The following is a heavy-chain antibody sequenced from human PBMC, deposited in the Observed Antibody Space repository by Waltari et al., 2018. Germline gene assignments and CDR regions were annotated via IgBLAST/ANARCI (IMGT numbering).Heavy chain of an antibody. Sequence: EVQLVESGGGLVQPGGSLRLSCAAPGFSFRLYWMNWVRQAPGKGLEWVANIKQDGTEKYYVDSVRGRFTISRDNAKNSVYLQMNSLRDEDTAVYYCARGGASWGQGTLVTVSS. V-gene: IGHV3-7*01. CDR2: IKQDGTEK. J-gene: IGHJ5*02. CDR1: GFSFRLYW. CDR3: ARGGAS. D-gene: IGHD1-26*01.